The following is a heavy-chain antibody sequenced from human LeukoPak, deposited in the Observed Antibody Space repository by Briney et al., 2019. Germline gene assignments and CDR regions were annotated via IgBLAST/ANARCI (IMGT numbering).Heavy chain of an antibody. D-gene: IGHD2-2*01. CDR3: ASYCSSTSCRADAFDI. CDR2: IYSGGST. CDR1: GFTFSSYS. V-gene: IGHV3-53*01. J-gene: IGHJ3*02. Sequence: GGSLRLSCAASGFTFSSYSMNWVRQAPGKGLEWVSVIYSGGSTYYADSVKGRFTISRDNSKNTLYLQMNSLRAEDTAVYYCASYCSSTSCRADAFDIWGQGTMVTVSS.